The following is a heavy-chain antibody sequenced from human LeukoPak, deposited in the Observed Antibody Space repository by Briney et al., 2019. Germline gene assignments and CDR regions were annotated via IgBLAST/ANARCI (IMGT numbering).Heavy chain of an antibody. CDR3: ARDGV. J-gene: IGHJ6*04. Sequence: SETLSLTCTVSGGSISSSSYYWGWIRQPPGKGLEWIGSIYYSGSTYYNPSLKSRVTISVDTSKNQFSLKLSSVTAADTAVYYCARDGVWGKGTTVTVSA. V-gene: IGHV4-39*07. CDR2: IYYSGST. CDR1: GGSISSSSYY.